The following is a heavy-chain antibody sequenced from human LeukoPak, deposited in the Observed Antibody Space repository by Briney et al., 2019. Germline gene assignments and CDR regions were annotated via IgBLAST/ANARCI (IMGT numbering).Heavy chain of an antibody. V-gene: IGHV3-53*01. J-gene: IGHJ4*02. CDR3: AKPLIGSRGYFDY. Sequence: PGGSLRLSCAASGFIVSYKYINWVRQAPGKGLEWVSVIYGDGSTHYADSVKGRFTISRDNSKNTLYLQMNSLRAEDTAVYYCAKPLIGSRGYFDYWGQGTLVTVSS. CDR2: IYGDGST. CDR1: GFIVSYKY. D-gene: IGHD2/OR15-2a*01.